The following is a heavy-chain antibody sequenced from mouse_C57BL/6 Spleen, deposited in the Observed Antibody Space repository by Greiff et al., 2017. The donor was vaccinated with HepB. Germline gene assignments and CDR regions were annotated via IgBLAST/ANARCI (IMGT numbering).Heavy chain of an antibody. V-gene: IGHV5-17*01. D-gene: IGHD2-3*01. CDR1: GFTFSDYG. CDR3: ARPEDGYYQAWFAY. J-gene: IGHJ3*01. CDR2: ISSGSSTI. Sequence: DVKLVESGGGLVKPGGSLKLSCAASGFTFSDYGMHWVRQAPEKGLEWVAYISSGSSTIYYADTVKGRFTISRDNAKNTLFLQMTSLRSEDTAMYYWARPEDGYYQAWFAYWGQGTLVTVSA.